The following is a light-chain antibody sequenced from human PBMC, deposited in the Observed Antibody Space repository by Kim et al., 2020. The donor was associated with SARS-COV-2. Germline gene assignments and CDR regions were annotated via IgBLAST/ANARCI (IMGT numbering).Light chain of an antibody. J-gene: IGLJ3*02. CDR2: RNN. CDR1: SNDVGNEG. CDR3: SAWDSSLSEWV. Sequence: QAGLTQPPSVSKGLRQTATLTCTGNSNDVGNEGAAWLRQHQGHPPTLLSYRNNDRPSGISERLSASRSGDTDFLTITGVQPDDEADYYCSAWDSSLSEWVFGGGTQLTVL. V-gene: IGLV10-54*01.